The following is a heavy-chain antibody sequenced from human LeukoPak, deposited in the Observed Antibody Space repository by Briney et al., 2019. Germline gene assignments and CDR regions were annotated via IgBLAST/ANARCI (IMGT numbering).Heavy chain of an antibody. Sequence: GGSLRLSCAASGFTVSSNYMSWVRQAPGKGLEWVSVIYSGGSTYYADSVKGRFTISRDNSKNTLYLQMNSLRAEDTAVYYCARDRGDCGGDCYSNRLGAFDIWGQGTMVTVSS. D-gene: IGHD2-21*02. CDR2: IYSGGST. CDR1: GFTVSSNY. J-gene: IGHJ3*02. CDR3: ARDRGDCGGDCYSNRLGAFDI. V-gene: IGHV3-66*01.